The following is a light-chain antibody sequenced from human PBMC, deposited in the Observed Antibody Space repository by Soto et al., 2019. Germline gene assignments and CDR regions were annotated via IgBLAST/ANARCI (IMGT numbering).Light chain of an antibody. CDR2: DVS. CDR1: SSDVGGYNY. CDR3: NSYTTSNTRQIV. Sequence: ALTQPASVSGSPGQSITISCTGTSSDVGGYNYVSWYQQHPGKAPKFMIYDVSNRPSGVSTRFSGSKSGNTTSLTISGLQAEDEADYYCNSYTTSNTRQIVFGTGTKLTVL. V-gene: IGLV2-14*01. J-gene: IGLJ1*01.